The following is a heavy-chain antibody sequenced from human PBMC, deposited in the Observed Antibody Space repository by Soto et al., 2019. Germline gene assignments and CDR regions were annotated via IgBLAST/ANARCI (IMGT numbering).Heavy chain of an antibody. CDR3: ARVSGIYYYGMDV. D-gene: IGHD3-10*01. Sequence: SVTLSLTGAINSTSFIGYYWSWLRQPPGKGLEWIGEINHSGSTNYNPSLKSRVTISVDTSKNQFSLKLSSVTAADTAVYYCARVSGIYYYGMDVWGQGTTVT. CDR2: INHSGST. J-gene: IGHJ6*02. CDR1: STSFIGYY. V-gene: IGHV4-34*01.